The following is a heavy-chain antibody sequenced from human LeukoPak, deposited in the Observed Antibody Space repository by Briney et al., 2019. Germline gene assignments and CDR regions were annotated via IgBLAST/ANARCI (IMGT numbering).Heavy chain of an antibody. CDR3: ARGLRHSSSWYGGYFQH. Sequence: SETLSLTCAVYGGSFSGYYWSWIRQPPGKGLEWIGEINHSGSTNYNPSLKSRVTISVDTSKNQFSLKLSSVTAADTAVYYCARGLRHSSSWYGGYFQHWGQGPLVTVSS. J-gene: IGHJ1*01. D-gene: IGHD6-13*01. CDR1: GGSFSGYY. CDR2: INHSGST. V-gene: IGHV4-34*01.